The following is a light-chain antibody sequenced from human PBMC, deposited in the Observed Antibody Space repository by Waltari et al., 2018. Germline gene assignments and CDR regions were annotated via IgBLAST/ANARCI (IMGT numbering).Light chain of an antibody. CDR2: WAS. CDR3: QEYYGTLYT. Sequence: DIVMTQSPDSLAVSLGERATINCKSSQSVLYSSNNKNYLAWYQQKPGKPPKLLIYWASTRESGVPDRFSGSGSGTDFTLTISSLQAEDVAVYYCQEYYGTLYTFGQGTKLEIK. J-gene: IGKJ2*01. V-gene: IGKV4-1*01. CDR1: QSVLYSSNNKNY.